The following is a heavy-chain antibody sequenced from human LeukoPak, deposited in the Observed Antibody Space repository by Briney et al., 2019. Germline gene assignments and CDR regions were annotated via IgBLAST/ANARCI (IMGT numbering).Heavy chain of an antibody. V-gene: IGHV1-69*04. D-gene: IGHD3-3*01. Sequence: GASAKVSCKASGGTFSSYAISWVRQAPGQGLEWMGRIIPILGIANYAQKFQGRVTITADKSTSTAYMELSSLRSEDTAVYYCARENTIFGVVSGGNYFDYWGQGTLVTVSS. J-gene: IGHJ4*02. CDR1: GGTFSSYA. CDR2: IIPILGIA. CDR3: ARENTIFGVVSGGNYFDY.